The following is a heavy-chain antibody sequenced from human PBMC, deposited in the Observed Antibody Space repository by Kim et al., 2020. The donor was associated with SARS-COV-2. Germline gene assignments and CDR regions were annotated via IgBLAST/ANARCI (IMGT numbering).Heavy chain of an antibody. V-gene: IGHV1-18*04. CDR2: ISAYNGNT. CDR3: ARDPPEIVGGPAFYPPYYYGRDG. Sequence: ASVKVSCKASGYTFTSYGISWVRQAPGQGLEWMGWISAYNGNTNYAQKLQGRVTMTTDTSTSTAYMELRSLRSDDTAVYYCARDPPEIVGGPAFYPPYYYGRDGWGEGTTVT. CDR1: GYTFTSYG. J-gene: IGHJ6*02. D-gene: IGHD2-2*01.